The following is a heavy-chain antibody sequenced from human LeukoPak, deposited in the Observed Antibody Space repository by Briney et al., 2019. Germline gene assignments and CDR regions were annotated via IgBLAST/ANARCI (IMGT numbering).Heavy chain of an antibody. CDR3: ARLSGSYVY. Sequence: SETLSLTCAVSGYSISSGYYWGWIRQPPGKGLEWIGSVYHSGSTYYNPSLKSRVTILVDTSKNQFSLKLKSVTAADTAVYYCARLSGSYVYWGQGTLVTVSS. V-gene: IGHV4-38-2*01. CDR1: GYSISSGYY. D-gene: IGHD1-26*01. CDR2: VYHSGST. J-gene: IGHJ4*02.